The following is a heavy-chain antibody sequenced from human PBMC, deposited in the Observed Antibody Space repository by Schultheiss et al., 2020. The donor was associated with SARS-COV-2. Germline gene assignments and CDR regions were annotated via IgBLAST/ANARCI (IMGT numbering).Heavy chain of an antibody. D-gene: IGHD2-2*01. CDR3: AREGYCSSTSCYEGINAEPYDY. J-gene: IGHJ4*02. CDR2: INPNSGGT. V-gene: IGHV1-2*06. CDR1: GYTFTGYY. Sequence: ASVKVSCKASGYTFTGYYMHWVRQAPGQGLEWMGRINPNSGGTNYAQKFQGRVTMTRDTSISTAYMELSRLRSDDTAVYYCAREGYCSSTSCYEGINAEPYDYWGQGTLVTVSS.